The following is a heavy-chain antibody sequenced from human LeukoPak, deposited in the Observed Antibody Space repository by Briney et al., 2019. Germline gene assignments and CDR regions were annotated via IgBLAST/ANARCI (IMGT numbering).Heavy chain of an antibody. J-gene: IGHJ4*02. CDR3: ARRSTMVGRGFDY. CDR2: INHSGST. Sequence: PGGSLRLSCTASGFTFGDYAMSWFRQPPGKGLEWIGEINHSGSTNYNPSLKSRVTISVDTSKNQFSLKLSSVTAADTAVYYCARRSTMVGRGFDYWGQGTLVTVSS. V-gene: IGHV4-34*01. CDR1: GFTFGDYA. D-gene: IGHD3-10*01.